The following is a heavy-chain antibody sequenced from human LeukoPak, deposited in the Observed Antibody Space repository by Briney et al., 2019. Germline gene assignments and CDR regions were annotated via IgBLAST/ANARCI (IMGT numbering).Heavy chain of an antibody. CDR3: AKGRRVIMIQGANRVNQWIHP. Sequence: PSETLSLTCAVCRASFSGYYWSWIRQPPGKGLEWIGEINLDGSTNYNPSLKSRVTISLDTSKKQVSLKLNSVTAADTATYYCAKGRRVIMIQGANRVNQWIHPWGRGTLVTVSS. CDR1: RASFSGYY. J-gene: IGHJ5*02. CDR2: INLDGST. V-gene: IGHV4-34*01. D-gene: IGHD3-16*01.